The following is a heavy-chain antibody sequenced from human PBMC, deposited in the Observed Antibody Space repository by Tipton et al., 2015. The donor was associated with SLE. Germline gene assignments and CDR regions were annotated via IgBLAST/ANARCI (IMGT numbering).Heavy chain of an antibody. CDR1: GGSISSYY. Sequence: TLSLTCTVSGGSISSYYWSWIRQPPGKGLEWIGDIYYSGSTNYNPSLKSRVTISVDTSKNQFSLKLSSVTAAATALYYCARWAGPTVNFDYWGQGTLVTVSS. D-gene: IGHD4-11*01. CDR3: ARWAGPTVNFDY. V-gene: IGHV4-59*01. CDR2: IYYSGST. J-gene: IGHJ4*02.